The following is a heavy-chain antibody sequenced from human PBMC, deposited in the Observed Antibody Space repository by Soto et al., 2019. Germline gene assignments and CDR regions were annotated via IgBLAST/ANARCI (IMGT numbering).Heavy chain of an antibody. D-gene: IGHD6-6*01. V-gene: IGHV1-18*01. CDR1: GYTFTSYG. J-gene: IGHJ4*02. CDR2: ISAYNANT. CDR3: ARGGSSSRRTDY. Sequence: QVQLVQSGAEVKKPGASVKVSCKASGYTFTSYGITWVRQAPGQGLEWMGWISAYNANTYYAQTLQGRVTMTTDTSPSTAYMELRSPKSDDTAVYSCARGGSSSRRTDYWGQGTLVTVSS.